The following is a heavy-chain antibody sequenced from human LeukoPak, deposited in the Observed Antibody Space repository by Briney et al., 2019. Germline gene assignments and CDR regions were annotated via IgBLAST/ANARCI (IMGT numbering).Heavy chain of an antibody. D-gene: IGHD1-14*01. V-gene: IGHV4-59*01. J-gene: IGHJ4*02. CDR1: GGSFSGYY. CDR3: ARQIVILRTGYYFDS. Sequence: PSETLSLTCAVYGGSFSGYYWSWIRQPPGKGLEWIGYIYYTGSTNYNPSLKSRVTISVDMSKNQFSLKLSSVTAADTAVYFCARQIVILRTGYYFDSWGQGTLVTVSS. CDR2: IYYTGST.